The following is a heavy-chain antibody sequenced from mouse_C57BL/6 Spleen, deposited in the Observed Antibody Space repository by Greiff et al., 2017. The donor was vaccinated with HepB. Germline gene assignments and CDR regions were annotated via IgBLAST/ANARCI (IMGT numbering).Heavy chain of an antibody. CDR3: ARHEEGGNYVSYYAMDY. Sequence: VQLQQSGAELVKPGASVKLSCKASGYTFTEYTIHWVKQRSGQGLEWIGWFYPGSGSIKYNEKFKDKATLTADKSSSTVYMELSRLTSEDSAVYFCARHEEGGNYVSYYAMDYWGQGTSVTVSS. CDR2: FYPGSGSI. CDR1: GYTFTEYT. J-gene: IGHJ4*01. V-gene: IGHV1-62-2*01. D-gene: IGHD2-1*01.